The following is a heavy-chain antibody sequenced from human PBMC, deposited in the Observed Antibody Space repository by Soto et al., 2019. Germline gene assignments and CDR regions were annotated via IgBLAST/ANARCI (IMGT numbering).Heavy chain of an antibody. J-gene: IGHJ3*02. V-gene: IGHV1-69*08. Sequence: QVQLVQSGAEVKKPGSSVKVSCKASGGTFSSYTISWVRQAPGQGLEWMGRIIPILGIANYAQKFQGRVTITAEKSTSTAYVELSSLRSADTAVYCCARENGDYTFRAFDIWGQGTMFTVSS. CDR1: GGTFSSYT. D-gene: IGHD4-17*01. CDR3: ARENGDYTFRAFDI. CDR2: IIPILGIA.